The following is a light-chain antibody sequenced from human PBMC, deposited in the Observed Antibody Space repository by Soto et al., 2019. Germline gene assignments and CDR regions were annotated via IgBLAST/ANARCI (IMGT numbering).Light chain of an antibody. CDR1: QSISSW. V-gene: IGKV1-5*01. J-gene: IGKJ1*01. Sequence: DIQMTQSPSTLSASVGDRVTITCRASQSISSWLAWYQQKPGKAPKLLIYDASSLESGVPSRFSGSGSGTEFTLTISSLQPDDFATYSCQQYKRYWTFG. CDR3: QQYKRYWT. CDR2: DAS.